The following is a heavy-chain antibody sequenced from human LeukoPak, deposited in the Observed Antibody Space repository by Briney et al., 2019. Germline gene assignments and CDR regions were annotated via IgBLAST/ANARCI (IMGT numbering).Heavy chain of an antibody. CDR1: GGSFSGYY. Sequence: SETLSLTCAVYGGSFSGYYWSWIRQPPGKGLEWIGEINHSGSTNYNPSLKSRVTISVDTSKNQFSLKLSSVTAADTAVYYCARGGIGMVDFWSGYYHDKYNWFDPWGQGTLATVSS. CDR2: INHSGST. D-gene: IGHD3-3*01. J-gene: IGHJ5*02. CDR3: ARGGIGMVDFWSGYYHDKYNWFDP. V-gene: IGHV4-34*01.